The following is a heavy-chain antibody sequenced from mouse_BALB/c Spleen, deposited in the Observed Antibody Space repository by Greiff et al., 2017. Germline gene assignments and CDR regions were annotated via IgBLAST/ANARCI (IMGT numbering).Heavy chain of an antibody. CDR2: ISSDSITC. CDR1: GFTFSSFG. V-gene: IGHV5-17*02. J-gene: IGHJ2*01. Sequence: EVMLVESGGGLVPPGGSRKLSCAASGFTFSSFGMHWVRQAPEKGREWVAYISSDSITCYYADTVKGRFTNNRDNPKNTLFLQMTSLRSEDTAMYDCSTGFDYWGQGTTRTGPS. D-gene: IGHD1-1*01. CDR3: STGFDY.